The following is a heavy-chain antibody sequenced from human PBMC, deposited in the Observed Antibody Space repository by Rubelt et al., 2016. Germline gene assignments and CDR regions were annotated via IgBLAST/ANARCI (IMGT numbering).Heavy chain of an antibody. D-gene: IGHD6-6*01. V-gene: IGHV4-34*01. CDR2: VNHSGST. CDR1: GGSFSDFY. Sequence: QVQLQQWGAGLLKPSETLSLTCAVYGGSFSDFYWSWIRRSPGKGLEWIGEVNHSGSTNYNPSLKSRVTISVDTSKNQFSLKLSSVTAADTAVYYCARGGGYSSSSLSGDFDYWGQGTLVTVSS. J-gene: IGHJ4*02. CDR3: ARGGGYSSSSLSGDFDY.